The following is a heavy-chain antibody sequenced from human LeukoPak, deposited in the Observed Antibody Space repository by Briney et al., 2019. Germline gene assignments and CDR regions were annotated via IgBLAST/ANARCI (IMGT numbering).Heavy chain of an antibody. J-gene: IGHJ4*02. CDR1: GGSISSYY. CDR3: ARHGLGNSSGYYYQRPLDY. D-gene: IGHD3-22*01. V-gene: IGHV4-59*08. Sequence: SETLSLTCTVSGGSISSYYWSWIRQPPGKGLEWIGYIQYSGSTNYNPSLKSRVTISVETSKNQFSLKLSSVTAADTAVYYCARHGLGNSSGYYYQRPLDYWGQGTLVTVSS. CDR2: IQYSGST.